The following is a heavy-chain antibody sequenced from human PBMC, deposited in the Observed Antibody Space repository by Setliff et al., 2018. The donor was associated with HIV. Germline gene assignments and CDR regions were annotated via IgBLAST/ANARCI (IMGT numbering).Heavy chain of an antibody. CDR2: ITGGSGFI. Sequence: GSLRLSCAVSGFTFSSYSMNWVRQAPGKGLEWVSCITGGSGFIDYADSVKGRFTISRDNANNSLYLQMNNLRAEDTAVYYCARNLIRSSYFGVLSNWFDTWGQGTLVTVSS. CDR3: ARNLIRSSYFGVLSNWFDT. J-gene: IGHJ5*02. CDR1: GFTFSSYS. D-gene: IGHD3-3*01. V-gene: IGHV3-21*04.